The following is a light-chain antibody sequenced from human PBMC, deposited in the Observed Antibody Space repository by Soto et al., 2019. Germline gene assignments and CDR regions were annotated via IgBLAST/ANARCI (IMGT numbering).Light chain of an antibody. CDR2: EVS. J-gene: IGLJ3*02. V-gene: IGLV2-14*01. CDR1: SSDVGGYNY. Sequence: QSALTQPASVSGSPGQSITISCIGTSSDVGGYNYVSWYQQHPGKAPKLMIYEVSNRPSGLSNRFSGSKSGNTASLTISGLQAEDEADYYCSSLTSSSTVVFGGGTKLTV. CDR3: SSLTSSSTVV.